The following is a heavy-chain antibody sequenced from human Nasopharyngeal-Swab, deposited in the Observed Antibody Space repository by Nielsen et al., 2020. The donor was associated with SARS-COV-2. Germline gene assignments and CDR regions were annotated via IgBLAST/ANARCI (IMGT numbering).Heavy chain of an antibody. Sequence: SVKVSCKASGGTFSSYAISWVRQAPGQGLEWMGGIIPIFGTANYAQKFQGRVTITPDESTSTAYMELSSLRSEYTAVYYCASLAMIGVHHAFDIWGQGTMVTVSS. D-gene: IGHD3-22*01. J-gene: IGHJ3*02. V-gene: IGHV1-69*13. CDR2: IIPIFGTA. CDR1: GGTFSSYA. CDR3: ASLAMIGVHHAFDI.